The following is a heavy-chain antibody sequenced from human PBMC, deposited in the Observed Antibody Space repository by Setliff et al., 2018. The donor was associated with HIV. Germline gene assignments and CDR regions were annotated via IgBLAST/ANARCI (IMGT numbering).Heavy chain of an antibody. CDR3: AVTAWWELPPRLYYYYYYLVV. CDR2: INPSGGSK. Sequence: ASVKVSCKASGYTFTGYYMHWVRQAPGQGLEWMGRINPSGGSKSYAQKFQGRVTMTRDTSTSTVYMELSSLRSEDTAVYYCAVTAWWELPPRLYYYYYYLVVWVKGTTVTSP. D-gene: IGHD1-26*01. J-gene: IGHJ6*03. CDR1: GYTFTGYY. V-gene: IGHV1-46*01.